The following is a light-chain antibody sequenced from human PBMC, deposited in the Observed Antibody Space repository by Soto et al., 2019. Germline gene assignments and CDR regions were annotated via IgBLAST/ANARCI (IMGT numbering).Light chain of an antibody. CDR1: QSVLYSSDNRNY. Sequence: DIVMTQSPDSLAVSLGERATINCKSSQSVLYSSDNRNYLAWYQQKPRQPPKLLIYWASTRESGVPDRFSGSGSGTDFSLTMSRLQAEDVAVYYCQQYYSVPRTFGQGTKVEVK. CDR2: WAS. CDR3: QQYYSVPRT. V-gene: IGKV4-1*01. J-gene: IGKJ1*01.